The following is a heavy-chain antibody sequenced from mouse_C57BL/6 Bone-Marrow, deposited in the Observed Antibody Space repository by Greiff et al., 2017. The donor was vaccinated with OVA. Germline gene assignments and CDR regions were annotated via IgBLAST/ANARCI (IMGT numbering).Heavy chain of an antibody. V-gene: IGHV5-12*01. CDR2: ISNGGGST. Sequence: EVHLVESGGGLVQPGGSLKLSCAASGFTFSDYYMYWVRQTPEKRLEWVAYISNGGGSTYYPDTVKGRFTISRDNAKNTLYLQMSRLKSEDTAMYYCAIYSNYHYAMDYWGQGTSVTVSS. CDR1: GFTFSDYY. D-gene: IGHD2-5*01. CDR3: AIYSNYHYAMDY. J-gene: IGHJ4*01.